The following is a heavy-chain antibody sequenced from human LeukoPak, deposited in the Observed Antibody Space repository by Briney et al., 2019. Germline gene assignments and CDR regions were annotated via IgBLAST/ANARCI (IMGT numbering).Heavy chain of an antibody. CDR3: AKYIGPSRRIFDY. V-gene: IGHV3-23*01. CDR2: ISETGAIT. D-gene: IGHD2/OR15-2a*01. J-gene: IGHJ4*02. Sequence: GGSLRLSCAASRFTFTSYPMTWVRQAPGKGLEWVSSISETGAITNYADSVKGRFTISRDNSKNTLYLQMSSLRAEDAAVCFCAKYIGPSRRIFDYWGQGTLVAVSP. CDR1: RFTFTSYP.